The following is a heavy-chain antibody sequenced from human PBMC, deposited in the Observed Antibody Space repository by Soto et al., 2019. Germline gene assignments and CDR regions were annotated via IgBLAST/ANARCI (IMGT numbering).Heavy chain of an antibody. CDR2: IKSKSNGGTT. D-gene: IGHD3-22*01. CDR1: GFTFNNAW. CDR3: TTHSYNDSAW. V-gene: IGHV3-15*01. J-gene: IGHJ4*02. Sequence: EVQLVESGGGLVKPGGSLRLSCAASGFTFNNAWMTWVRLAPGKGLEWVGRIKSKSNGGTTDYAAPVKGRFTISREDSKDTLYLHMNSLKTEDTAVYYCTTHSYNDSAWWGQGTLVTLSA.